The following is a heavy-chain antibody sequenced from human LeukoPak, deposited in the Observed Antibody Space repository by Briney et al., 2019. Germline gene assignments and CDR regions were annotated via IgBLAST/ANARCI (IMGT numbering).Heavy chain of an antibody. D-gene: IGHD3-22*01. V-gene: IGHV4-30-2*05. CDR3: ARGIGDDSSGYYYFYFDY. CDR2: IYHSGST. CDR1: GGSISSGGYY. Sequence: SESLSLTCTVSGGSISSGGYYWSWIRQPPGKGLEWIGYIYHSGSTYYNPSLKSRVTISVDTSKNQFSLKLSSVTAADTAVYYCARGIGDDSSGYYYFYFDYWGQGTLVTVSS. J-gene: IGHJ4*02.